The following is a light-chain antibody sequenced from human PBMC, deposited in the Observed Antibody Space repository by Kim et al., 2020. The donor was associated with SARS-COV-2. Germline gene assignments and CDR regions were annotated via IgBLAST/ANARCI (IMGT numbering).Light chain of an antibody. CDR2: GGS. CDR3: QQYDSSPPRT. CDR1: QIGSSSY. J-gene: IGKJ4*01. Sequence: PGERAAPPCRASQIGSSSYLAWYQQKHGQAPRLLIYGGSSRATGIPHRFSGSGSGTDFTLTISRLEPEDFAVYYCQQYDSSPPRTFGGGTKVDIK. V-gene: IGKV3-20*01.